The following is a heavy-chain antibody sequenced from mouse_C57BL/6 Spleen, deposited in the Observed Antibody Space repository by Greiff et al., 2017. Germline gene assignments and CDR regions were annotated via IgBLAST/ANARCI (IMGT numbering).Heavy chain of an antibody. CDR1: GYTFTDYN. J-gene: IGHJ4*01. V-gene: IGHV1-22*01. D-gene: IGHD1-1*01. Sequence: EVQLQQSGPELVKPGASVKMSCKASGYTFTDYNMHWVKQSHGKSLEWIGYINPNNGGTSYNQKFKGKATLTVNKSSSTAYMELRSLTSEDSAVYYCAGITTVVPYAMDYWGQGTSVTVSS. CDR2: INPNNGGT. CDR3: AGITTVVPYAMDY.